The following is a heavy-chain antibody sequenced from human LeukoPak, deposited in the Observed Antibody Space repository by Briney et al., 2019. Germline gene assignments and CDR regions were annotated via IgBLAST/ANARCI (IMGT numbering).Heavy chain of an antibody. CDR3: AKDPYYYDSSGYYTTGDFDY. V-gene: IGHV3-23*01. J-gene: IGHJ4*02. Sequence: GGSLRLSCAAYGFTSSSYAMSWVRQAPGKGLEWVSAISGSGGSTYYADSVKGRFTISRDNSKNTLYLQMNSLRAEDTAVYYCAKDPYYYDSSGYYTTGDFDYWGQGTLVTVSS. CDR1: GFTSSSYA. CDR2: ISGSGGST. D-gene: IGHD3-22*01.